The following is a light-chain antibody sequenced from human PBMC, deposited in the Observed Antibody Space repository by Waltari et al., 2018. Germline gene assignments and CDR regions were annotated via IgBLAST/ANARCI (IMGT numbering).Light chain of an antibody. V-gene: IGLV4-69*01. Sequence: QLVLTQSPSASASLGASVKLTCTLSSGHSSNVIAWLQQQPEKGPRYLMKVNRDGSHSKGDEIPERFSGSTSGAERYLTIASVQPEDEADYYCQTGGHGTWVFGGGTKLTVL. CDR1: SGHSSNV. J-gene: IGLJ3*02. CDR3: QTGGHGTWV. CDR2: VNRDGSH.